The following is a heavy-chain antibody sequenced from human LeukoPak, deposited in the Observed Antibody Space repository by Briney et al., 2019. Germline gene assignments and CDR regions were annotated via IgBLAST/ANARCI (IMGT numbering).Heavy chain of an antibody. CDR2: IYYSGST. Sequence: PSETLSLTCTVSGGSISSHYWSWIRQPPGKGLEWIGYIYYSGSTKNNPSLKSRVTISVDTSKNQFSLKLSSVTAADTAVYYCARLGSSWYFWFDPWGQGTLVTVSS. D-gene: IGHD6-13*01. CDR1: GGSISSHY. CDR3: ARLGSSWYFWFDP. V-gene: IGHV4-59*08. J-gene: IGHJ5*02.